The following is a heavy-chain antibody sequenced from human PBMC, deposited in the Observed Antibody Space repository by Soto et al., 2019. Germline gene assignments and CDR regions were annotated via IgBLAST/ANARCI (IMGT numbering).Heavy chain of an antibody. CDR2: VNAGNGYT. V-gene: IGHV1-3*01. D-gene: IGHD5-18*01. CDR1: GYTLTDYL. Sequence: QVQLVQSGTEAKRPGASVRVSCKASGYTLTDYLVHWVCQAPGQSPEWMGWVNAGNGYTKYSERVQDRITLTRDPSANTAYMDLSSLRYEGTAMYYCAVYISDPHTGGDHWGQGTPVIVTA. J-gene: IGHJ4*02. CDR3: AVYISDPHTGGDH.